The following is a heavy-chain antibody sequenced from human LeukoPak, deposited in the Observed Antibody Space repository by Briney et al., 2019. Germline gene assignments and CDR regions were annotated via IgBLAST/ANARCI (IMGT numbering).Heavy chain of an antibody. Sequence: GGSLRLSCAASGFTSSDYALHWVRQAPGKGLEWVAVISYDGSNKYYADSVKGRSTISRDNSKNTLYLQMNSLRAEDTAVYYCARDRTANYYYGMAVWGQGTTVTVSS. CDR2: ISYDGSNK. V-gene: IGHV3-30*04. D-gene: IGHD5-18*01. CDR3: ARDRTANYYYGMAV. CDR1: GFTSSDYA. J-gene: IGHJ6*02.